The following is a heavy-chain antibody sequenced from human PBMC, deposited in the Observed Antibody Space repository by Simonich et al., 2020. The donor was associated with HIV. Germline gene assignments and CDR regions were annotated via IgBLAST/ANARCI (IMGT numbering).Heavy chain of an antibody. CDR2: FNTNSGGT. Sequence: QVQLVQSGAEVTKPGASVKVSCKAYGYAFIGYYMHWVRQAPGQGLEWMGRFNTNSGGTNNAQTFQGRVTMTRDTSISTAFMELSILGSDDTALYDCARDLRDFWNNFSSDYWGQGTLVTVSS. J-gene: IGHJ4*02. V-gene: IGHV1-2*06. CDR1: GYAFIGYY. D-gene: IGHD3-3*01. CDR3: ARDLRDFWNNFSSDY.